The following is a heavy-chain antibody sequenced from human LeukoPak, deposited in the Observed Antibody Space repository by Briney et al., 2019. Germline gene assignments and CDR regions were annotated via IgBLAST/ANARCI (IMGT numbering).Heavy chain of an antibody. D-gene: IGHD3-22*01. CDR1: GFTFSNYW. J-gene: IGHJ4*02. Sequence: PGGSLRLFCAASGFTFSNYWMHWVRQAPGKGLVWVSRINNDGSSTIYADSVKGRFTISRDNAKNTLYLQMNSLRAEDTAVYYCARDLRYYYDSSGYYFDYWGQGALVTVSS. CDR3: ARDLRYYYDSSGYYFDY. V-gene: IGHV3-74*01. CDR2: INNDGSST.